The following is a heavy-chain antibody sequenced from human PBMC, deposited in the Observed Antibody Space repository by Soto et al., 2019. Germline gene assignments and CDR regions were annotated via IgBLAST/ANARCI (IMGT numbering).Heavy chain of an antibody. Sequence: EVQLLESGGGLVQPGGSLRLSCAASGFTFSTYAMSWVRQAPGKGLEWVSGISGSGGSTYYADSVKGQFTISRDKSKSMLYLQMNVLKAEDTAIYYCAKGQPAPVTYFDSWGQGTLVTVSS. J-gene: IGHJ4*02. CDR2: ISGSGGST. D-gene: IGHD2-21*02. CDR3: AKGQPAPVTYFDS. CDR1: GFTFSTYA. V-gene: IGHV3-23*01.